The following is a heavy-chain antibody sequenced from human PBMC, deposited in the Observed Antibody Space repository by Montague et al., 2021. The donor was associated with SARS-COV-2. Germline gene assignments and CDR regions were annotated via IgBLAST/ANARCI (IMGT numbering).Heavy chain of an antibody. J-gene: IGHJ4*02. D-gene: IGHD6-13*01. CDR3: AKDADYTSSCHY. CDR1: GFRSTSNW. Sequence: SQRLSCAASGFRSTSNWMTWVRQAPGKGLEWVAHIKQDGSEKNYADSAKGRFTISRDNAKNSILLQMSDLRAEDSAIYYCAKDADYTSSCHYWGQGTLVTVSS. V-gene: IGHV3-7*01. CDR2: IKQDGSEK.